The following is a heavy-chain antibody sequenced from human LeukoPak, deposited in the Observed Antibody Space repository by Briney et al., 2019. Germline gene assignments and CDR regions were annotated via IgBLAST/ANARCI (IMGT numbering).Heavy chain of an antibody. CDR1: GYTFTSYG. V-gene: IGHV1-24*01. D-gene: IGHD4-17*01. Sequence: ASVKVSCKASGYTFTSYGISWVRQAPGKGLEWMGGFDPEDAKTIYAQKFQGRVTMTEDTSTDTAYMELNSLRSEDTAIYYCATVDPVCRDGDSLCDIYWGQGTLVTVSS. J-gene: IGHJ4*02. CDR2: FDPEDAKT. CDR3: ATVDPVCRDGDSLCDIY.